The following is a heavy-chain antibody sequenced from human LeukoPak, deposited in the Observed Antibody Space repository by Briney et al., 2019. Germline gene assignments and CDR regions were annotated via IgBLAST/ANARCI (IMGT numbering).Heavy chain of an antibody. CDR3: ARETRGVSWRRLFHY. V-gene: IGHV1-2*02. D-gene: IGHD6-13*01. CDR1: GYTFTGYY. J-gene: IGHJ4*02. Sequence: GASVKVSCTASGYTFTGYYMHWVRQAPGQGLEWMGWINPNSGGTNYAQKFQGRVTMTRDTSISTAYMELSRLRSDDTAVYYCARETRGVSWRRLFHYWGQGTLVTVSS. CDR2: INPNSGGT.